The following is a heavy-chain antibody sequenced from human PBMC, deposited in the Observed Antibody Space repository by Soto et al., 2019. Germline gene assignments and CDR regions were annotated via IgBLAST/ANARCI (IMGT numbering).Heavy chain of an antibody. CDR2: IIPILGIA. CDR1: GGTFSSYT. Sequence: SVKVSCKASGGTFSSYTISWVRQAPGQGLEWMGRIIPILGIANYAQKFQGRVTITADKSTSTAYMELSSLRSEDTAVYYCARDDCSSTSCYENWFDPWGQGTLVTVSS. V-gene: IGHV1-69*02. J-gene: IGHJ5*02. CDR3: ARDDCSSTSCYENWFDP. D-gene: IGHD2-2*01.